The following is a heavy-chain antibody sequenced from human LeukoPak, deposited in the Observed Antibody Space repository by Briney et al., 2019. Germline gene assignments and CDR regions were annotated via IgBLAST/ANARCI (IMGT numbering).Heavy chain of an antibody. CDR2: IWYDGSNK. CDR1: GFNFNNYW. CDR3: ARARVAVAGVLDWFDP. D-gene: IGHD6-19*01. J-gene: IGHJ5*02. Sequence: GGSLRLSCAASGFNFNNYWMSWLRQAPGKGLEWVAVIWYDGSNKYYADSVKGRFTISRDNSKNTLYLQMNSLRAEDTAVYYCARARVAVAGVLDWFDPWGQGTLVTVSS. V-gene: IGHV3-33*08.